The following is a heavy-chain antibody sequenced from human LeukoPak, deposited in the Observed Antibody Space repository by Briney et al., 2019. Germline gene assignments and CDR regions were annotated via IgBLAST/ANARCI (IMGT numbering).Heavy chain of an antibody. CDR1: GFTFSSYA. CDR3: AKVTGIAAAVSNWFDP. Sequence: GASLRLSCAASGFTFSSYAMSWVRQAPGKGLEWVSAISGSGGSTYYADSVKGRFTISRDNSKNTLYLQMNNLRAEDTAVYYCAKVTGIAAAVSNWFDPWGQGTLVTVSS. D-gene: IGHD6-13*01. V-gene: IGHV3-23*01. CDR2: ISGSGGST. J-gene: IGHJ5*02.